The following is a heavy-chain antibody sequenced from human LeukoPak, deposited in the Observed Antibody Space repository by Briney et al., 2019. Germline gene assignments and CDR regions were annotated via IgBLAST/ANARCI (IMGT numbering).Heavy chain of an antibody. CDR2: IIPIFGIA. CDR3: ARDRTDYSNLYYSMDV. V-gene: IGHV1-69*04. J-gene: IGHJ6*02. D-gene: IGHD4-11*01. Sequence: ASVKVSCKASGGTFSSYAISWVRQAPGQGLEWMGRIIPIFGIANYAQKFQGRVTITADKSTSTAYMELSSLRSEDTAVYYCARDRTDYSNLYYSMDVWGQGTTVTASS. CDR1: GGTFSSYA.